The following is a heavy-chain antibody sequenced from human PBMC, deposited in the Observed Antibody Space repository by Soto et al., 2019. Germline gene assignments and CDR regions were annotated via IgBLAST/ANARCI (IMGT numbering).Heavy chain of an antibody. D-gene: IGHD2-15*01. CDR1: GFTFSSYG. J-gene: IGHJ4*02. CDR2: IWYDGSKK. V-gene: IGHV3-30*02. CDR3: AREVNGGYCSGGSCYTDDY. Sequence: PGGSLRLSCTASGFTFSSYGMHWVRQVPGKGLEWVALIWYDGSKKYYADSVKGRFTISRHNSKNTLYLQMNSLRAEDTAVYYCAREVNGGYCSGGSCYTDDYWGQGTLVTVSS.